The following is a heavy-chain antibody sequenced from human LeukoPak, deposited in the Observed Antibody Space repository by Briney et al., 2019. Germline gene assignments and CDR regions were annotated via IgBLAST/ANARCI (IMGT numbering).Heavy chain of an antibody. CDR1: GFTFGDYA. Sequence: GGSLRLSCTASGFTFGDYAMSWFRQTPGKGLEWVGFIRSKAYGGTTEYAASVKGRFTISRDDSKSIAYLQMNSLKTEDTAVYYCTRDEDDSSGYYPGDYWGQGTLVTVSS. J-gene: IGHJ4*02. CDR2: IRSKAYGGTT. D-gene: IGHD3-22*01. V-gene: IGHV3-49*03. CDR3: TRDEDDSSGYYPGDY.